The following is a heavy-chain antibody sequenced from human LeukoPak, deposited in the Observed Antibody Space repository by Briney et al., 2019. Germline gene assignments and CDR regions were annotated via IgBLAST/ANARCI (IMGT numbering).Heavy chain of an antibody. CDR1: GYNFTNYW. Sequence: GESLKISCKGSGYNFTNYWISWVRQMPGKGLEWMGRIDPSDSYTNYSPSFQGHVTISADKSISTAYLQWNSLKASDTAIYYCARQEYSGSYYVYWGQGTLVTVSS. D-gene: IGHD1-26*01. V-gene: IGHV5-10-1*01. CDR3: ARQEYSGSYYVY. J-gene: IGHJ4*02. CDR2: IDPSDSYT.